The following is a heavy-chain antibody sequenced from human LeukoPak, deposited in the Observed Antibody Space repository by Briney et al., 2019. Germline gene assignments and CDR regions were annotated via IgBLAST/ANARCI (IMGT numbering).Heavy chain of an antibody. J-gene: IGHJ4*02. Sequence: ASVKVSCKASGYAFTSYDINWVRQATGQGLEWMGWMNPNSGNTGYAQKFQGRVTMTRNTSISTAYMELSSLRSEDTAVYYCARGQLKAAAGTLDYWGQGTLVTVSS. CDR2: MNPNSGNT. D-gene: IGHD6-13*01. CDR1: GYAFTSYD. CDR3: ARGQLKAAAGTLDY. V-gene: IGHV1-8*01.